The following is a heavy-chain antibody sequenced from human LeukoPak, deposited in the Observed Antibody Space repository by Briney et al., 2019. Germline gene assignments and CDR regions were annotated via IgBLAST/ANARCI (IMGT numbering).Heavy chain of an antibody. V-gene: IGHV4-59*12. Sequence: SETLSLTCTVSGGSISSYYWSWIRQPPGKGLEWIGYIYYSGSTYYNPSLKSRVTISVDTSKNQFSLKLSSVTAADTAVYYCARLRLGELSVDYWGQGTLVTVS. J-gene: IGHJ4*02. CDR3: ARLRLGELSVDY. CDR1: GGSISSYY. D-gene: IGHD3-16*02. CDR2: IYYSGST.